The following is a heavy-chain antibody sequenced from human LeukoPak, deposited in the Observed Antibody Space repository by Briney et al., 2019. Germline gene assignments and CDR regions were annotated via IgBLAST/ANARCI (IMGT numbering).Heavy chain of an antibody. D-gene: IGHD4-17*01. CDR3: ARDGVYGD. J-gene: IGHJ4*02. CDR1: GYSFTSYW. CDR2: ISSSSSYI. V-gene: IGHV3-21*01. Sequence: GESLKISCKGSGYSFTSYWIGWVRQMPGKGLEWVSSISSSSSYIYYADSVKGRFTISRDNAKNSLYLQMNSLRAEDTAVYYCARDGVYGDWGQGTLVTVSS.